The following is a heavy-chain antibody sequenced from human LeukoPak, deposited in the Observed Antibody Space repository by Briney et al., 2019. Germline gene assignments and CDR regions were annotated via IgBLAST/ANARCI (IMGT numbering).Heavy chain of an antibody. D-gene: IGHD2-2*01. J-gene: IGHJ1*01. CDR3: ARLVVVPAAISHFQH. V-gene: IGHV4-34*01. Sequence: KPSETLSLTCAVYGGSFSGYYWSWIRQPPGKGLEWIGEINHSGSTYYNPSLKSRVTISVDTSKNQFSLKLSSVTAADTAVYYCARLVVVPAAISHFQHWGQGTLVTVSS. CDR1: GGSFSGYY. CDR2: INHSGST.